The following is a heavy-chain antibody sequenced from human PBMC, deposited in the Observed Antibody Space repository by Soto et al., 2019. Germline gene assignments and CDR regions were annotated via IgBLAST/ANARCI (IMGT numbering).Heavy chain of an antibody. CDR1: GFTFSSYS. D-gene: IGHD3-10*01. V-gene: IGHV3-21*01. Sequence: GGSLRLSCAASGFTFSSYSMNWVRQAPGKGLEWVSSISSSSSYIYYADSVKGRFTISRDNAKNSLYLQMNSLRAEDTAVYYCARDIYGSGSYYAFDIWGQGTRVTVSS. J-gene: IGHJ3*02. CDR3: ARDIYGSGSYYAFDI. CDR2: ISSSSSYI.